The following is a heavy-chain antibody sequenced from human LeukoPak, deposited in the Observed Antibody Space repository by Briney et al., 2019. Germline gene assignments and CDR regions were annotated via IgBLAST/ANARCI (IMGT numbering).Heavy chain of an antibody. J-gene: IGHJ6*02. D-gene: IGHD1-14*01. CDR1: GGSFSGYY. Sequence: PSETLSLTCAVYGGSFSGYYWSWIRQPPGKGLEWIGEINHSGSTNYNPSLKSRVTISVDTSKNQFSLKLNSVIAADTAVYYCARGGIMDVWGQGTTVTLSS. CDR3: ARGGIMDV. CDR2: INHSGST. V-gene: IGHV4-34*01.